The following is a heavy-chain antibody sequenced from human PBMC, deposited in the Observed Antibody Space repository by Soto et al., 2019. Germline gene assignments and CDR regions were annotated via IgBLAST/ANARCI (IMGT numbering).Heavy chain of an antibody. V-gene: IGHV4-34*01. CDR3: ARAPYYDILTGYRPPLYYYYGMDV. J-gene: IGHJ6*02. D-gene: IGHD3-9*01. CDR2: INHSGST. Sequence: PSETLSLTCAVYGGSFIGYYCIFIRHPPLKWLEWIVEINHSGSTNYNPSLKSRVTISVDTSKNQFSLKLSSVTAADTAVYYCARAPYYDILTGYRPPLYYYYGMDVWGQGTTVTVSS. CDR1: GGSFIGYY.